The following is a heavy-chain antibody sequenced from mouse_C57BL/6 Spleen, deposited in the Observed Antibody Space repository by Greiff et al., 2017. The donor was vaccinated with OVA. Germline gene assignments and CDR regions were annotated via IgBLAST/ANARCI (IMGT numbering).Heavy chain of an antibody. Sequence: QVQLQQPGAELVKPGASVKMSCKASGYTFTSYWITWVKQRPGQGLAWIGDIYPGSGSTNYNEKFKSKATLTVDTSSSTAYMQLSSLTSEDSAVYYCAGGYYGNYDYAMDYWGQGTSVTVSS. V-gene: IGHV1-55*01. J-gene: IGHJ4*01. CDR1: GYTFTSYW. CDR2: IYPGSGST. CDR3: AGGYYGNYDYAMDY. D-gene: IGHD2-1*01.